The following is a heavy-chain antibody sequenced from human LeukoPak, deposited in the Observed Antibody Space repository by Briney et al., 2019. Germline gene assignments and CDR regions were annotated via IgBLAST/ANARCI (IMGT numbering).Heavy chain of an antibody. CDR1: GFTFSSYA. CDR3: AKTRPLDSSSWSHGDY. V-gene: IGHV3-30*04. Sequence: GGSLRLSCAASGFTFSSYAMHWVRQAPGKGLEWVAVISYDGSNKYYADSVKGRFTISRDNSKNTLYLQMNSLRAEDTAVYYCAKTRPLDSSSWSHGDYWGQGTLVTVSS. D-gene: IGHD6-13*01. CDR2: ISYDGSNK. J-gene: IGHJ4*02.